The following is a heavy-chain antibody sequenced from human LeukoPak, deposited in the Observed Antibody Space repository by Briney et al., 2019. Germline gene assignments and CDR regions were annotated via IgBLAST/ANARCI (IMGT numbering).Heavy chain of an antibody. Sequence: GESLKISCKGSGYIFTTYWIGWVRQMPGKGLEWMGIIYPGDSDTRYSPSFQGQVTISADKSISTAYLQWSSLKASDTAMYYCARHLVNAGGITQNDYWGQGTLVAVSS. CDR1: GYIFTTYW. CDR2: IYPGDSDT. V-gene: IGHV5-51*01. J-gene: IGHJ4*02. CDR3: ARHLVNAGGITQNDY. D-gene: IGHD3-16*01.